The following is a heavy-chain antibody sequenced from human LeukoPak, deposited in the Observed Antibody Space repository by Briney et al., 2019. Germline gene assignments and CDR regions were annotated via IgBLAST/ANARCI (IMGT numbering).Heavy chain of an antibody. CDR3: ARGRWSATTASYYLDF. J-gene: IGHJ4*02. Sequence: ASVKVSCKASEYTFTDYAINWVRQTPGQRLEWMGWINAGNGNTRYSQRFQGRVTITRDTSASTAYMELSSLTSEDTAVYYCARGRWSATTASYYLDFWGQGTLVTASS. V-gene: IGHV1-3*01. CDR2: INAGNGNT. D-gene: IGHD5-24*01. CDR1: EYTFTDYA.